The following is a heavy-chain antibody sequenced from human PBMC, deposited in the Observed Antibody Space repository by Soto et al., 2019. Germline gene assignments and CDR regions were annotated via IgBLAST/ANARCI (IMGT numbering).Heavy chain of an antibody. CDR1: GGSISSGDYC. V-gene: IGHV4-61*08. J-gene: IGHJ6*03. D-gene: IGHD3-16*01. CDR3: ARLGTIGGYYYYYYMDV. Sequence: PSETLSLTCTVSGGSISSGDYCWSWIRQPPGKGLEWIGYIYYSGSTNYNPSLKSRVTISVDTSKNQFSLKLSSVTAADTAVYYCARLGTIGGYYYYYYMDVWGKGTTVTVSS. CDR2: IYYSGST.